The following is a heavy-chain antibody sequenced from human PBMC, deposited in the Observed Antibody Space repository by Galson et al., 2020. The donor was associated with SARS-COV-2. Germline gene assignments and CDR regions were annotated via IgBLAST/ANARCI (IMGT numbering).Heavy chain of an antibody. J-gene: IGHJ3*02. Sequence: SQTLSLTCAVSGSSISTGYYWGWIRQSPRKGLEWIGRIYHSGTPNYNPSLRSRVTISIDTSKNELSLKLKDVTAADTAVYYCARGDVVVVIDGASDIWGPGTTVTVSS. D-gene: IGHD2-21*01. CDR2: IYHSGTP. CDR3: ARGDVVVVIDGASDI. V-gene: IGHV4-38-2*01. CDR1: GSSISTGYY.